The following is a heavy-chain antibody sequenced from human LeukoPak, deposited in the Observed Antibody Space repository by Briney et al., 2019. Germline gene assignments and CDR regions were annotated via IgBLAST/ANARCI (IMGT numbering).Heavy chain of an antibody. CDR2: ISGSGGST. D-gene: IGHD3-10*01. CDR1: GFTFSSYA. J-gene: IGHJ4*02. Sequence: PGGSLRLSCAASGFTFSSYAMSWVRQAPGKGLEWVSAISGSGGSTYYADSVKGRFTISRDNSKNTLYLQMNSLRAEDTAVYYCAKVLKRGPLWFGELLPFDYWGQGTLVTVSS. V-gene: IGHV3-23*01. CDR3: AKVLKRGPLWFGELLPFDY.